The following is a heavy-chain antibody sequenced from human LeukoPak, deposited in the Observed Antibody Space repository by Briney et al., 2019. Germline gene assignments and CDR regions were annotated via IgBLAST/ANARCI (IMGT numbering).Heavy chain of an antibody. J-gene: IGHJ6*02. V-gene: IGHV3-9*01. CDR3: AKSYCGGGSCYSFYYYGMDV. D-gene: IGHD2-15*01. Sequence: PGRSLRLSCAASGFTFDDYAMHWVRQAPGKGLEWVSGISWNSGSINYADSVKGRFTISRDNAKNSLYLQMNSLRVEDTALYYCAKSYCGGGSCYSFYYYGMDVWGQGTTVTVSS. CDR1: GFTFDDYA. CDR2: ISWNSGSI.